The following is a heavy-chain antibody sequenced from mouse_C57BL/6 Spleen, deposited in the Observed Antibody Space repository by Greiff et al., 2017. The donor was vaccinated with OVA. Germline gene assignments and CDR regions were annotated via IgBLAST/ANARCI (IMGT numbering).Heavy chain of an antibody. CDR1: GFTFSDYA. CDR2: ISSGSSTI. J-gene: IGHJ2*01. CDR3: ARSTGTGYYFDY. V-gene: IGHV5-17*01. Sequence: EVKLVESGGGLVKPGGSLKLSCAASGFTFSDYAMHWVRQAPEKGLEWVAYISSGSSTIYYADTVKGRFTISSDNAKNTLFLQMTSLRSDDTAMYYCARSTGTGYYFDYWGQGTTLTVSS. D-gene: IGHD4-1*02.